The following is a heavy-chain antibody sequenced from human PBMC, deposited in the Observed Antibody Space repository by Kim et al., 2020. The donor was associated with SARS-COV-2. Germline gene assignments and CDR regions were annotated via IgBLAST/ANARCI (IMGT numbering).Heavy chain of an antibody. V-gene: IGHV3-30*13. Sequence: CAGSVMGRFTISRSNSKNRLYLRMNSLRAENTAVYYCARGCLRWGYYMDVWGKGTTVTVSS. D-gene: IGHD4-17*01. CDR3: ARGCLRWGYYMDV. J-gene: IGHJ6*03.